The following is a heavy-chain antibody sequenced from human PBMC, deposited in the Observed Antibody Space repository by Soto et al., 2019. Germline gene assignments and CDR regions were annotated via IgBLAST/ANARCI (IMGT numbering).Heavy chain of an antibody. CDR2: INHSGST. CDR3: ARDPHSSGWEGWFDP. D-gene: IGHD6-19*01. Sequence: QVQLQQWGAGLLKPSETLSLTCAVYGGSFSGYYWSWIRQPPGKGLEWIGEINHSGSTNYNPSLKSRVTISVDTSKNQFSLKLSSVTAADTAVYYCARDPHSSGWEGWFDPWGQGTLVTVSS. J-gene: IGHJ5*02. CDR1: GGSFSGYY. V-gene: IGHV4-34*01.